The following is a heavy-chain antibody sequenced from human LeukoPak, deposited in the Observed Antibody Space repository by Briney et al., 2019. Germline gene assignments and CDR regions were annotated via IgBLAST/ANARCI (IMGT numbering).Heavy chain of an antibody. D-gene: IGHD3-10*01. CDR2: IYPADSDT. J-gene: IGHJ4*02. CDR3: ARHGSGSFYKYFDY. CDR1: GYSFTTYW. Sequence: GESLKISCKGSGYSFTTYWIGWVRQMPGKGLEWRGIIYPADSDTRYSPSFQGQVTISVDKSISTAYLQWSSLQASDTGIYYCARHGSGSFYKYFDYWGQGTLVTVSS. V-gene: IGHV5-51*01.